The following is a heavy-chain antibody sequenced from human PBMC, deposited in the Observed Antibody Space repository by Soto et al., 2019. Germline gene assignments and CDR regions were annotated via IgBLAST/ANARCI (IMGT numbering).Heavy chain of an antibody. CDR3: ARYNWYFDL. CDR1: GGSISSYY. CDR2: IYYSGST. V-gene: IGHV4-59*08. Sequence: QVQLQESGPGLVKPSETLSLTCTVSGGSISSYYWSWLRQPPGKGLEWIGYIYYSGSTNYNPSLKSRFTISVDTSKNQFSLKLSSVTAADTAVYYCARYNWYFDLWGRGTLVTVSS. J-gene: IGHJ2*01.